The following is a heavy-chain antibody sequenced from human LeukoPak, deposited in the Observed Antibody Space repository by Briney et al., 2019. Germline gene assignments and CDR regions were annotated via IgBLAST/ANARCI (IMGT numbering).Heavy chain of an antibody. Sequence: SETLSLTCTVSGGSISGYYWTWIRQLPGRGLEWIGYIYNSGITNYNPSLKSRVTVSVDTSKNQFSLRLTSVTAADTAVYYCARSVPSLDYLFDSWGHGTLVTVSS. J-gene: IGHJ5*01. CDR2: IYNSGIT. D-gene: IGHD4-11*01. V-gene: IGHV4-59*08. CDR1: GGSISGYY. CDR3: ARSVPSLDYLFDS.